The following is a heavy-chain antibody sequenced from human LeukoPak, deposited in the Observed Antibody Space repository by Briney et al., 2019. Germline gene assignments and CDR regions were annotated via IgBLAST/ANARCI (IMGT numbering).Heavy chain of an antibody. CDR2: MNPNSGIT. CDR1: GYTFTSYD. J-gene: IGHJ4*02. Sequence: GASVKVSCKTSGYTFTSYDVNWVRQATGQGLEWMGYMNPNSGITGFAQKFQGRITMTWDTSISTAYMELSSLRSDDTAVYYCARGGMPYSGYCSSTSCYLVWGQGTLVTVSS. D-gene: IGHD2-2*01. V-gene: IGHV1-8*01. CDR3: ARGGMPYSGYCSSTSCYLV.